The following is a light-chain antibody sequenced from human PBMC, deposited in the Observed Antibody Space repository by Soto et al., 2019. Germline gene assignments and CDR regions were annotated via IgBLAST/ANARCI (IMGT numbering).Light chain of an antibody. J-gene: IGKJ4*01. CDR3: QQRYDWSVT. Sequence: DIVLTQSPATLSLSPGERATLSCRASQSVFTSLVWSQQKPGQAPRLLIYDVSDRATGIPARFIGSGYGTDFTLTISSLEPEDSAVYYCQQRYDWSVTFGGGTKV. V-gene: IGKV3-11*01. CDR2: DVS. CDR1: QSVFTS.